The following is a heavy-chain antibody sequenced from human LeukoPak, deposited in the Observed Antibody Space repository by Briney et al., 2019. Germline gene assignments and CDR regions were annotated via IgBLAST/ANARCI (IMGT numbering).Heavy chain of an antibody. V-gene: IGHV3-74*01. CDR1: GFTFSRYW. CDR3: AGDKTTGGWYEFDY. J-gene: IGHJ4*02. Sequence: GGSLRLSCAASGFTFSRYWMHWVRQAPGKGLVWVSRINSDGSSTSYADSVKGRFTISRDNAKNTVSLQMNSLRAEDTAVYYCAGDKTTGGWYEFDYWGQGTLVTVSS. CDR2: INSDGSST. D-gene: IGHD6-19*01.